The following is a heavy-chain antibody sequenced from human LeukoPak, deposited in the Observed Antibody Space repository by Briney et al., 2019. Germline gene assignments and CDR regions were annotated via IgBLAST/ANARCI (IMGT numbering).Heavy chain of an antibody. V-gene: IGHV4-31*03. D-gene: IGHD3-22*01. Sequence: PSQTLSLTCTVSGGSISSGGYYWSWIRQHPGKGLEWIGYIYYSGSTYYNPSLKSRITISVDTSKNQFSLKLSSVTAAATAVYYCARRSSGETFVYWGQGTLVTVSS. CDR2: IYYSGST. CDR3: ARRSSGETFVY. CDR1: GGSISSGGYY. J-gene: IGHJ4*02.